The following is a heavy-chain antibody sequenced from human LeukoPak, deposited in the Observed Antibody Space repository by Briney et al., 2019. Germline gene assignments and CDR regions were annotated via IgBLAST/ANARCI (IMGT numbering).Heavy chain of an antibody. CDR1: GYTFTSYY. V-gene: IGHV1-46*01. D-gene: IGHD1-14*01. J-gene: IGHJ5*02. CDR2: INPSGGST. CDR3: ASIRVGRNWFDP. Sequence: ASVKVFCKASGYTFTSYYMHWVRQAPGQGLEWMGIINPSGGSTSYAQKFQGRVTMTRDTSTSTVYMELSSLRSEDTAVYYCASIRVGRNWFDPWGQGTLVTVSS.